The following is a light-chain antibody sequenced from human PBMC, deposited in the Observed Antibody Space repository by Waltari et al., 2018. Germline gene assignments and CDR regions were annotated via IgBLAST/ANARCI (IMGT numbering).Light chain of an antibody. CDR1: SSNIGSHG. Sequence: QSVLTQPPSASGTPGQRVTTSCSGSSSNIGSHGVDWYQQPPGTAPKLLLYSNNPRPAGVPDRFSGSTSGISASLAISGLQSDDEADYYCAVWDDSLNGWVFGGGTKLTVL. V-gene: IGLV1-44*01. CDR2: SNN. CDR3: AVWDDSLNGWV. J-gene: IGLJ3*02.